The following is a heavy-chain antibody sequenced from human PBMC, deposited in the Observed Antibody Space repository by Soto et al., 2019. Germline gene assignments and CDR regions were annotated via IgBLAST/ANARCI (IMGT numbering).Heavy chain of an antibody. D-gene: IGHD3-22*01. V-gene: IGHV3-15*07. CDR3: TTDHMGDYDSSGYFPKLN. J-gene: IGHJ4*02. Sequence: PGGSLRLSCAASGFTFSNAWMNWVRQAPGKGLEWVGRIKSKTDGGTTDYAAPVKGRFTISRDDSKNTLYLQMNSLKTEDTAVYYCTTDHMGDYDSSGYFPKLNWGQGTLVTVSS. CDR1: GFTFSNAW. CDR2: IKSKTDGGTT.